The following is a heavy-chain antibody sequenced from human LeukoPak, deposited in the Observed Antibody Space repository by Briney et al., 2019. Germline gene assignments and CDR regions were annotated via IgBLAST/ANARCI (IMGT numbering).Heavy chain of an antibody. CDR1: GFTFSTYA. J-gene: IGHJ6*03. CDR3: ARVLSGYSTTWSSYEYYYYMDF. Sequence: GGSLRLSCAASGFTFSTYAMHWVRHAPGKGLDWVAVISYDGSDKYYADSVKGRFTISRDNSKNTLYLQVNSLRAEDTAVYYCARVLSGYSTTWSSYEYYYYMDFWGKGTTVTVSS. D-gene: IGHD6-13*01. CDR2: ISYDGSDK. V-gene: IGHV3-30*04.